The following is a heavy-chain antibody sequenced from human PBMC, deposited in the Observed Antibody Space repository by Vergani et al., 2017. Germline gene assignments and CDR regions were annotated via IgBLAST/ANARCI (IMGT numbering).Heavy chain of an antibody. Sequence: QVQLVESGGGVVQRGGSLRLSCATSGFTLSNYDMQWIRQGPGKGLEFVAFIKFDGSNKYYADSVKGRFTLSRDLSKNTLHLQMNSLRTDDTATYYFAKHFRGWGIDYWGQGTQVIVSS. J-gene: IGHJ4*02. CDR3: AKHFRGWGIDY. D-gene: IGHD3-16*01. CDR2: IKFDGSNK. CDR1: GFTLSNYD. V-gene: IGHV3-30*02.